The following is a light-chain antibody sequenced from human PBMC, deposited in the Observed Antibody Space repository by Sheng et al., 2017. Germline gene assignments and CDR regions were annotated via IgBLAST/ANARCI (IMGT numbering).Light chain of an antibody. J-gene: IGKJ1*01. CDR1: QEIRNY. Sequence: DIQMTQSPSSLSASVGDRVTITCQASQEIRNYLNWYQQKVGKAPKLLIYDASNLETRGPRPRFSGSGSGTDFIFTISSLQPEDIGIYYCQQYDSLPWTFGQGTKVE. CDR2: DAS. V-gene: IGKV1-33*01. CDR3: QQYDSLPWT.